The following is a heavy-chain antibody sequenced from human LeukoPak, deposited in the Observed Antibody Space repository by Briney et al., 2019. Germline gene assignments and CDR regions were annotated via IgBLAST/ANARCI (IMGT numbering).Heavy chain of an antibody. Sequence: GGSLRLSCAASGFTFSSYAMSWVRQAPGKGLEWVSAISGSGGSTYYADSVKGRFTISGDNSKNTLYLQMNSLRAEDTAVYYCAKRTPFYYDILTGYFDYWGQGTLVTVSS. CDR1: GFTFSSYA. D-gene: IGHD3-9*01. CDR2: ISGSGGST. CDR3: AKRTPFYYDILTGYFDY. V-gene: IGHV3-23*01. J-gene: IGHJ4*02.